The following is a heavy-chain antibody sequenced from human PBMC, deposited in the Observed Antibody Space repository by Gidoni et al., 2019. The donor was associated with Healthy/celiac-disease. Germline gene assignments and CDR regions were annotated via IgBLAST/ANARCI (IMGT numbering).Heavy chain of an antibody. CDR2: INGDGSST. Sequence: EVQLVESGGGLVQPGGSLRLSCAASGFTFSSYWMHWVRQAPGKGLVWVSRINGDGSSTSYADSVKGRFTISRDNAKNTLYLQMNSLRAEDTAVYYCASCHRGVVPAASCGAFDIWGQGTMVTVSS. CDR1: GFTFSSYW. J-gene: IGHJ3*02. CDR3: ASCHRGVVPAASCGAFDI. V-gene: IGHV3-74*01. D-gene: IGHD2-2*01.